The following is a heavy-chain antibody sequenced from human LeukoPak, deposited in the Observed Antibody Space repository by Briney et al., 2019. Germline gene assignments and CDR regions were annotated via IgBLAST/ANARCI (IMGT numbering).Heavy chain of an antibody. Sequence: SVKVSCEASGFTFTSSAVQWVRQARGQRLEWIGWIVVGSGNTNYAQKFQERVTITRDMSTSTAYMELSSLRSEDTAVYYCAAGPYDFWRGYHDGVSYYYYMDVWGKGTTVTVSS. V-gene: IGHV1-58*01. CDR2: IVVGSGNT. CDR3: AAGPYDFWRGYHDGVSYYYYMDV. J-gene: IGHJ6*03. CDR1: GFTFTSSA. D-gene: IGHD3-3*01.